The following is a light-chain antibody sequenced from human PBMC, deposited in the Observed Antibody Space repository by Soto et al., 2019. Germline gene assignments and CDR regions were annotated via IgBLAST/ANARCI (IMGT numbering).Light chain of an antibody. V-gene: IGKV1-5*03. CDR1: QSINKW. CDR2: EVS. Sequence: GDTVTITCRASQSINKWLAWYQQKPGKAPKLLIYEVSTLESGVPSRFSGSGSGTEFTLTISSLQPDDIATYYCEQYNSFFGQGTKLEIK. J-gene: IGKJ2*01. CDR3: EQYNSF.